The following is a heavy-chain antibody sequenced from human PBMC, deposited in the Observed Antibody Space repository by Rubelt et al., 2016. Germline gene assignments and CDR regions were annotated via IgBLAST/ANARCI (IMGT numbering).Heavy chain of an antibody. D-gene: IGHD3-10*01. Sequence: APGKGLEWVSSISSSSSYIYYADSVKGRFTISRDNAKNSLYLQMNSLRAEDTAVYYCARVRITMVRGVIITEHYYYYMDVWGKGTTVTVSS. CDR3: ARVRITMVRGVIITEHYYYYMDV. CDR2: ISSSSSYI. V-gene: IGHV3-21*01. J-gene: IGHJ6*03.